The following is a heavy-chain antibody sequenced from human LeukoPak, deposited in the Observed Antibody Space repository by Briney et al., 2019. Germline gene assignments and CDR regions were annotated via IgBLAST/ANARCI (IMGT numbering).Heavy chain of an antibody. CDR3: ARGDIVVLPAGIPHNWFDP. CDR1: GYSFTGYY. V-gene: IGHV1-2*02. J-gene: IGHJ5*02. D-gene: IGHD2-2*02. CDR2: TNPNSGGT. Sequence: ASVKVSCKASGYSFTGYYIHWVRQAPGQGLEWMGWTNPNSGGTNYAQKFQGRVTMTRDTSINTAYMELSRLRSDDTAVYYCARGDIVVLPAGIPHNWFDPWGQGTLVTVSS.